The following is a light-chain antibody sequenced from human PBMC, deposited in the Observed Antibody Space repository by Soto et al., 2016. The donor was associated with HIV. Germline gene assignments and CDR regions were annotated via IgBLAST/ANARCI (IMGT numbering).Light chain of an antibody. V-gene: IGKV1-39*01. CDR3: QQSYSTPDT. CDR2: AAS. Sequence: DIQMTQSPSSLSASVGDRVTITCRASRSISNYLNWYQQKPGKAPKLLIYAASSLQSGVPSRFSGSGSGTDFTLTISSLQPEDFATYYCQQSYSTPDTFGQGTKLEIK. J-gene: IGKJ2*01. CDR1: RSISNY.